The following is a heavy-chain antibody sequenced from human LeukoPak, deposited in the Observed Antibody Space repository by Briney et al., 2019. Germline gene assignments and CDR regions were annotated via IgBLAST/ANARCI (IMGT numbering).Heavy chain of an antibody. V-gene: IGHV1-46*01. J-gene: IGHJ4*02. CDR3: ARDSGERGSGSYLIAY. CDR2: ISPSGGST. Sequence: GASVKVSCKAFGYTFTSNYMHWVRQAPGQGPEWMGVISPSGGSTTYAQKFQGRVTLTRDMSTSTDYLELSSLRSDDTAVYYCARDSGERGSGSYLIAYWGQGTLVTVSS. D-gene: IGHD3-10*01. CDR1: GYTFTSNY.